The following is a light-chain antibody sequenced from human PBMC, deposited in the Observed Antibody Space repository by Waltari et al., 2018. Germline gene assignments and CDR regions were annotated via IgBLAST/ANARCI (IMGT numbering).Light chain of an antibody. CDR1: RSVLSISTNRNY. Sequence: DIEMTQSPESLAVSLGERITINCKSGRSVLSISTNRNYLAWYQHKPGQPPKLLLYWASTRTSGVPERFIGSGSGTDFTLTITSLQAEDVAVYYCQQHYSNPVFGQGTRLELK. CDR2: WAS. J-gene: IGKJ5*01. CDR3: QQHYSNPV. V-gene: IGKV4-1*01.